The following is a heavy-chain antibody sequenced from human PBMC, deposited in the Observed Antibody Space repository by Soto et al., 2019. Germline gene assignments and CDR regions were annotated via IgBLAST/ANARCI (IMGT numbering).Heavy chain of an antibody. Sequence: QVQLQQWGAGLLKPSETLSLTCAVYGGSFSGYYWSWIRQPPGKGLEWIGEINHSGSTNYNPSLKSRVTISVDTSKNQFCLKLSSVTAADTAVYYCARLGSYSRHKDQGETGSYYFDYWGQGTLVTVSS. D-gene: IGHD5-18*01. CDR1: GGSFSGYY. CDR2: INHSGST. V-gene: IGHV4-34*01. J-gene: IGHJ4*02. CDR3: ARLGSYSRHKDQGETGSYYFDY.